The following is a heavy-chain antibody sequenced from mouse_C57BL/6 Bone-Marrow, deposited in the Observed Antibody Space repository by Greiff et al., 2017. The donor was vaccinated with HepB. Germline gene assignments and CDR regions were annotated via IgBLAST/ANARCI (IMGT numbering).Heavy chain of an antibody. CDR2: ISNLAYSI. CDR1: GFTFSDYG. CDR3: ARHGRGSAMDY. V-gene: IGHV5-15*01. J-gene: IGHJ4*01. Sequence: EVQGVESGGGLVQPGGSLKLSCAASGFTFSDYGMAWVRQAPRKGPEWVAFISNLAYSIYYADTVTGRFTISRENAKNTLYLEMSSLRSEDTAMYYCARHGRGSAMDYWGQGTSVTVSS.